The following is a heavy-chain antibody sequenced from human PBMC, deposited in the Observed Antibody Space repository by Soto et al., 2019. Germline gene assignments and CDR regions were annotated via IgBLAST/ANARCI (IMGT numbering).Heavy chain of an antibody. Sequence: SGFTFSDYYIHWIRRAPGKGLEWISYISGNGEIIQYAASARGRFTISRDNAENSVYLEMDRLRAADTAVYYCARCKILFGGPYYFDYWGQGTLVTVSS. J-gene: IGHJ4*02. D-gene: IGHD2-15*01. CDR1: GFTFSDYY. CDR3: ARCKILFGGPYYFDY. V-gene: IGHV3-11*01. CDR2: ISGNGEII.